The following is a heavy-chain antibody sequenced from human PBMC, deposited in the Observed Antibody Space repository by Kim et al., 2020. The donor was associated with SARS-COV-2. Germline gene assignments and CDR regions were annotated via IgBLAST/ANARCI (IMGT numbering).Heavy chain of an antibody. V-gene: IGHV1-69*01. CDR3: ARASTVTTNDYFDY. D-gene: IGHD4-17*01. J-gene: IGHJ4*02. Sequence: AQKFQGRVTITADESTSTAYMELSSLRSEDTAVYYCARASTVTTNDYFDYWGQGTLVTVSS.